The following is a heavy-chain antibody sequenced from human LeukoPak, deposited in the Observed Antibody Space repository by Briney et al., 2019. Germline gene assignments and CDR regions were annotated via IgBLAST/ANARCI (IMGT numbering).Heavy chain of an antibody. Sequence: SETLSLTCTVSGGSISSGSYYWSWIRQPAGKGLEWIGRIYTSGSTNYNPSLKSRVTISVDTSKNQFSLKLSSVTAADTAVYYCAREGDYYDSSGYYPSDYWGQGTLVTVSS. CDR3: AREGDYYDSSGYYPSDY. CDR1: GGSISSGSYY. V-gene: IGHV4-61*02. D-gene: IGHD3-22*01. J-gene: IGHJ4*02. CDR2: IYTSGST.